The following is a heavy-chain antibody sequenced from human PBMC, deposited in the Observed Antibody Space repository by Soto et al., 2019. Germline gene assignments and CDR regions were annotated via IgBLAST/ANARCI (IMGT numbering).Heavy chain of an antibody. CDR1: GLTFSRYT. CDR3: ARQTSNWYDSSGYLDY. J-gene: IGHJ4*02. V-gene: IGHV3-48*02. Sequence: EVQLVESGGGLVQPGGSLRLSCEASGLTFSRYTFNWVRQAPGKGLEWVSYINTPSSIIYYAASVRGRFTISRDNAKNSLYLQLNSLRDEDTAVYYCARQTSNWYDSSGYLDYWGQGALVSVSS. CDR2: INTPSSII. D-gene: IGHD3-22*01.